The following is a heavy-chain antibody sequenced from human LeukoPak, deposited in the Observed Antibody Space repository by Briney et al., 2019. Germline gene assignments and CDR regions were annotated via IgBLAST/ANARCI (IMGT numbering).Heavy chain of an antibody. CDR2: IKEDGTET. Sequence: GGSLRLSCAASGFMFSSNWMSWVRLAPGKGLEWVANIKEDGTETYYVDSVKGRFTISRDNAKNSLYLQMNSLRVEDTAVYYCAKEGRELTTYWGQGTLVTVSS. J-gene: IGHJ4*02. CDR3: AKEGRELTTY. D-gene: IGHD1-26*01. CDR1: GFMFSSNW. V-gene: IGHV3-7*03.